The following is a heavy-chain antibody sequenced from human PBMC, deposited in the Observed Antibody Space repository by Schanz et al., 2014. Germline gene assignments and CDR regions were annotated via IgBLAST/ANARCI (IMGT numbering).Heavy chain of an antibody. V-gene: IGHV1-2*02. CDR2: INPNSGGT. J-gene: IGHJ3*02. Sequence: QVQLVQSGAEVKKPGASVKVSCKASGYTFTGYYMHWVRQAPGQGLEWMGRINPNSGGTNYAQNLQGRVTMTRDTSIGTAYMELSRLESGDTAVYYCARDIQYHYDTSGPVGAFDIWGQGTVVTVSS. CDR1: GYTFTGYY. D-gene: IGHD3-22*01. CDR3: ARDIQYHYDTSGPVGAFDI.